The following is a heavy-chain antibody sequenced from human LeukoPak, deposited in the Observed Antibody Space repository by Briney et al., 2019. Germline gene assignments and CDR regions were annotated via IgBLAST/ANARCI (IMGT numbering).Heavy chain of an antibody. Sequence: GGSLRLSCAASGFTVSTKYMNWVRQAPGKGLEWVSIIYSGATTYYADSVRGRFTISRDTSKNTLSLQMNSLRAEDTAVYFCARVGDHFHWNLDLWGRGTLVSVSS. V-gene: IGHV3-53*01. CDR2: IYSGATT. CDR1: GFTVSTKY. CDR3: ARVGDHFHWNLDL. D-gene: IGHD3-3*02. J-gene: IGHJ2*01.